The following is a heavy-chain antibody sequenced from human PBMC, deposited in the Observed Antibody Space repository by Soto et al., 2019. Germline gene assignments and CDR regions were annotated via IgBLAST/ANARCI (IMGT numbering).Heavy chain of an antibody. Sequence: SQTLSLTCAISGDSVSSSSVTWNWIRQSPSRGLEWLGRTYYRSKWYNDYAESVKSRITINPDTSKNQFSLHLNSVTPEDTAVYYCVRLIGNSGLDFWGQGTLVNAPQ. V-gene: IGHV6-1*01. CDR2: TYYRSKWYN. J-gene: IGHJ4*02. D-gene: IGHD1-26*01. CDR1: GDSVSSSSVT. CDR3: VRLIGNSGLDF.